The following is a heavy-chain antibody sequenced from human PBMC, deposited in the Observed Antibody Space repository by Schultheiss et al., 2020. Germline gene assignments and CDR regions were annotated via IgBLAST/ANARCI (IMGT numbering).Heavy chain of an antibody. J-gene: IGHJ4*02. Sequence: GGSLRLSCAASGFTFSSYAMSWVRQAPGKGLEWVSAISGSGGSTYYADSVKGRFTISRDNSKNTLYLQMNSLRAEDTAVYYCAKAGKGGGSSLDLDYWGQGTLVTVSS. CDR1: GFTFSSYA. V-gene: IGHV3-23*01. CDR3: AKAGKGGGSSLDLDY. CDR2: ISGSGGST. D-gene: IGHD2-15*01.